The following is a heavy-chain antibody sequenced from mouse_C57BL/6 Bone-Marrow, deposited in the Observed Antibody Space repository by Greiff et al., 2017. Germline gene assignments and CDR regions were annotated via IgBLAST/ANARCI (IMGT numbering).Heavy chain of an antibody. CDR2: INPNNGGT. CDR3: ARLTLNFTATVVGGWYFDV. V-gene: IGHV1-26*01. CDR1: GYTFTDYY. Sequence: EVQLQQSGPELVKPGASVKISCKASGYTFTDYYMNWVKQSHGKSLEWIGDINPNNGGTSYNQKFKGKATLTVDKSSSTAYMELRSLTSEDSAVYYCARLTLNFTATVVGGWYFDVWGTGTTVTVSS. J-gene: IGHJ1*03. D-gene: IGHD1-1*01.